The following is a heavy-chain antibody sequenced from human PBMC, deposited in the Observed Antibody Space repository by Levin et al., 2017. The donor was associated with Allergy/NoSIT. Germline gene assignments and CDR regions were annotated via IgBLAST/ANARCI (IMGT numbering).Heavy chain of an antibody. J-gene: IGHJ4*02. CDR3: AKDREDYFDY. CDR1: GFTFSSYG. Sequence: GGSLRLSCAASGFTFSSYGMHWVRQAPGKGLEWVAVISYDGSNKYYADSVKGRFTISRDNSKNTLYLQMNSLRAEDTAVYYCAKDREDYFDYWGQGTLVTVSS. V-gene: IGHV3-30*18. CDR2: ISYDGSNK.